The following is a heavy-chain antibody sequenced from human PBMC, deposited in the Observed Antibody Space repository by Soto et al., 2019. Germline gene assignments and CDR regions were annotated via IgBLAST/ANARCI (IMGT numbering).Heavy chain of an antibody. V-gene: IGHV3-15*07. CDR2: IRGKGDGGAT. J-gene: IGHJ1*01. D-gene: IGHD6-19*01. Sequence: EVQLVESGGGLVKPGGSLRLSCAASGWTFSNAEMTWVRQAPGKGLEWVGRIRGKGDGGATDYAAPVKYRFIILRDDSENMVYLQLHSLKTEDTAVYYWTTSGGGSGWSLWGQGPLVTVSS. CDR3: TTSGGGSGWSL. CDR1: GWTFSNAE.